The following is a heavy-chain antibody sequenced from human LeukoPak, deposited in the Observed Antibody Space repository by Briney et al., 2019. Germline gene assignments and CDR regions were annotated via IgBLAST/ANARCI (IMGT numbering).Heavy chain of an antibody. D-gene: IGHD2-2*01. CDR1: GFTFSSYE. J-gene: IGHJ5*02. CDR2: ISSSGSTI. Sequence: PGGSLRLSCAVSGFTFSSYEMNWVRQAPGKGLEWVSYISSSGSTIYYADSVKGRFTISRDNAKNSLYLQMNSLRAEDTAVYYCASPGRYCSSTSCYWFDPWGQGTLVTVSS. V-gene: IGHV3-48*03. CDR3: ASPGRYCSSTSCYWFDP.